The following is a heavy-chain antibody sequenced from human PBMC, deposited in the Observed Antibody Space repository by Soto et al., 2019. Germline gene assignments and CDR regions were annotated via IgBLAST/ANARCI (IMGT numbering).Heavy chain of an antibody. Sequence: GGSLRLSCAGSGFTVTNKDMSWVRQAPGKGLEWVSAISGSGGSTYYADSVKGRFTISRDNSKNTLYLQMNSLRAEDTAVYYCAKIPGYYKRIYFDYWGQGTLVTVSS. CDR3: AKIPGYYKRIYFDY. CDR1: GFTVTNKD. V-gene: IGHV3-23*01. CDR2: ISGSGGST. D-gene: IGHD3-9*01. J-gene: IGHJ4*02.